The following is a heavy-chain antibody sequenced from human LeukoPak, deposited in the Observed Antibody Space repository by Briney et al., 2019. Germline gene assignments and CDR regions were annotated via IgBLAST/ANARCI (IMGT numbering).Heavy chain of an antibody. D-gene: IGHD1-26*01. CDR2: IYYSGST. Sequence: SETLSLTCAVSGGSISDYYWSWIRRPPGKGLEWIGFIYYSGSTNSNPSLRSRVTMSVDTSKNQFSLKLSSVTAADTAVYYCARRGSSDYYYGMDVWGQGTTVTVSS. J-gene: IGHJ6*02. CDR3: ARRGSSDYYYGMDV. CDR1: GGSISDYY. V-gene: IGHV4-59*08.